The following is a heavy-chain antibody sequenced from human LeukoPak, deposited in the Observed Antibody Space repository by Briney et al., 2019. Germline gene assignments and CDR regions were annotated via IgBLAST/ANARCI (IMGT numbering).Heavy chain of an antibody. CDR3: ARGAVQLWSPRGWFDP. CDR2: IYYSGST. CDR1: GSMYNYY. V-gene: IGHV4-39*07. Sequence: SETLSLACTVSGSMYNYYWSWIRQPPGKGLEWIGSIYYSGSTYYNPSLKSRVTISVDTSKNQFSLKLSSVTAADTAVYYCARGAVQLWSPRGWFDPWGQGTLVTVSS. D-gene: IGHD5-18*01. J-gene: IGHJ5*02.